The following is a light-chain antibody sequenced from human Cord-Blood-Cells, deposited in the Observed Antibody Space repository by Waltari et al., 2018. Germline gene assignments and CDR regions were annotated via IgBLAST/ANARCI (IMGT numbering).Light chain of an antibody. J-gene: IGKJ2*01. CDR3: QQYNNWLT. CDR2: GAS. CDR1: QRVSSN. Sequence: EIVMTQSPATLSVSPGEMATLPCRASQRVSSNLTWYQQKPGQAPRLLIYGASTRASGIPARFSGSGSGTEFTLTISSLQSEDVAVYYCQQYNNWLTFGQGTKLEIK. V-gene: IGKV3-15*01.